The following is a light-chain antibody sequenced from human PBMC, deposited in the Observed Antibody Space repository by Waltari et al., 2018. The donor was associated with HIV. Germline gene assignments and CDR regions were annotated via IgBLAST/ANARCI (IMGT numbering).Light chain of an antibody. J-gene: IGKJ3*01. V-gene: IGKV3-20*01. CDR2: GAS. CDR3: HHYGSSPFT. Sequence: DIVLTQSPGTLSVSPGERATLPGRASQSISSRFLAWYQQKLGQAPRLLIYGASSRAAGIPDRFSGSGSGTDFTLTINRLEPEDCGVFYCHHYGSSPFTFGPGTKVDIK. CDR1: QSISSRF.